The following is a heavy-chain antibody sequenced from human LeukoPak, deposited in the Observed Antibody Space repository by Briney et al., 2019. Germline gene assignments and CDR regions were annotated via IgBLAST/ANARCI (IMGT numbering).Heavy chain of an antibody. CDR3: ASYSRGYYFDY. D-gene: IGHD4-11*01. J-gene: IGHJ4*02. V-gene: IGHV4-38-2*02. Sequence: SETLSLTCTVSGYSISSGYYWGWIRQPLGKGLEWIGSIYHSGSTYYNPSLKSRVTISVDTSKNQFSLKLSSVTAADTAVYYCASYSRGYYFDYWGQGTLVTVSS. CDR1: GYSISSGYY. CDR2: IYHSGST.